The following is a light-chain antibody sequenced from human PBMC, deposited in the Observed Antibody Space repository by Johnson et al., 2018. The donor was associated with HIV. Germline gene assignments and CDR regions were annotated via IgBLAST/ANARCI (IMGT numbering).Light chain of an antibody. Sequence: QPVLTQPPSVSAAPGQKVTISCSGSSSNIGNNYVSWYQQLPGTAPKLLIYENNKLPSGIPDRFSGSKSGTSATLGITGLQTGDEADYYCGTWDSSLSAGVFGTGTKVTVL. CDR3: GTWDSSLSAGV. CDR2: ENN. CDR1: SSNIGNNY. J-gene: IGLJ1*01. V-gene: IGLV1-51*02.